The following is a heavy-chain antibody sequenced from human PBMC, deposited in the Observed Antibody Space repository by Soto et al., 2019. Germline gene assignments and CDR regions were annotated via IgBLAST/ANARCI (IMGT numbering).Heavy chain of an antibody. J-gene: IGHJ4*02. V-gene: IGHV1-46*03. D-gene: IGHD2-2*01. CDR2: INPSGGST. CDR1: GYTFTSYY. CDR3: ARAPSGIVVVPAALDY. Sequence: ASVKVSCKASGYTFTSYYMHWVRQAPGQGLEWMGIINPSGGSTSYAQKFQGRVTMTRDTSTSTVYMELSSLRSEDTAVYYCARAPSGIVVVPAALDYWSQGTLVTVSS.